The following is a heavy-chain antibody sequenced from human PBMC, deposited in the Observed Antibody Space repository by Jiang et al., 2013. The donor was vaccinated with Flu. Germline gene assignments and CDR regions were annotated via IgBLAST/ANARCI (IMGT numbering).Heavy chain of an antibody. V-gene: IGHV4-61*02. CDR2: VFPAGST. CDR3: ARGLYASGSYYKNYYYGTER. CDR1: GDSVSSSGSF. J-gene: IGHJ6*02. Sequence: GPGLVKPSETLSLTCEVSGDSVSSSGSFWTWIRQPAGKGLEWIGRVFPAGSTNYNPSLKSRVTISIDTSKNQLSLRLTSVTAADSAVYFCARGLYASGSYYKNYYYGTERLGPRDHGSPSP. D-gene: IGHD3-22*01.